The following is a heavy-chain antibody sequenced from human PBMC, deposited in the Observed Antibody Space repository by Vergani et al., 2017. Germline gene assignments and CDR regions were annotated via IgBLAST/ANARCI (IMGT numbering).Heavy chain of an antibody. V-gene: IGHV3-48*04. Sequence: EVQLLESGGGLAQPGGSLRLSCAASGFSFPGYAMSWVRQAPGKGLEWVSYISRSSSTIYYADSVKGRFTISRDNAKNSLYLQMNSLRAEDTAVYYCARGYKYDNSGYYYYLPDYWGQGTLVTVSS. J-gene: IGHJ4*02. CDR2: ISRSSSTI. D-gene: IGHD3-22*01. CDR1: GFSFPGYA. CDR3: ARGYKYDNSGYYYYLPDY.